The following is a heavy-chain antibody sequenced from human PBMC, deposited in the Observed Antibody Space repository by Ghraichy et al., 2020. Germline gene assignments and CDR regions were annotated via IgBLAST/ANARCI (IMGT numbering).Heavy chain of an antibody. J-gene: IGHJ4*02. CDR2: IWYDGSNK. CDR3: ARDIVGGLDY. D-gene: IGHD3-10*01. Sequence: GESLNISCAASGSTFSSYGMHWVRQAPGKGLEWVAVIWYDGSNKYYADSVKGRFTISRDNSKNTLYLQMNSLRAEDTAVYYCARDIVGGLDYWGQGTLVTTSS. CDR1: GSTFSSYG. V-gene: IGHV3-33*01.